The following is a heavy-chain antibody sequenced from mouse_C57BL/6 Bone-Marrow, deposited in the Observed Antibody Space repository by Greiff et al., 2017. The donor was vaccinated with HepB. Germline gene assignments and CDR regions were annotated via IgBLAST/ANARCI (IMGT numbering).Heavy chain of an antibody. CDR1: GYTFTDYN. Sequence: VQLKESGPELVKPGSSVKIPCKASGYTFTDYNMDWVKQSHGKSLEWIGDINPNNGGTIYNQKFKGKATLTVDKSSSTAYMELRSLTSEDTAVYYCARGLTGTWFAYWGQGTLVTVSA. CDR2: INPNNGGT. D-gene: IGHD4-1*01. V-gene: IGHV1-18*01. J-gene: IGHJ3*01. CDR3: ARGLTGTWFAY.